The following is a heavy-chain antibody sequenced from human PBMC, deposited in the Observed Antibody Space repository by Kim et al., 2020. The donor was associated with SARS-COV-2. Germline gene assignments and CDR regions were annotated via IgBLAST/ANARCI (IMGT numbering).Heavy chain of an antibody. J-gene: IGHJ4*02. Sequence: ADSVKGRFTISRDNAKNSRYLQMNSLRAEDTAVYYCASVILGWGDWNELNWGQGTLVTVSS. CDR3: ASVILGWGDWNELN. D-gene: IGHD1-1*01. V-gene: IGHV3-48*03.